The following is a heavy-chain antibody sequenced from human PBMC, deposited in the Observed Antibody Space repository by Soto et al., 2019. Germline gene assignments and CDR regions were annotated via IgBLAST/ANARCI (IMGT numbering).Heavy chain of an antibody. Sequence: SETLSLTCAVYGGSFSGYYWSWIRQPPGKGLEWIGEINHSGSTNYNPSLKSRVTISVDTSKNQFSLKLSSVTAADTAVYYCARGGYCSSTSCQVGADEQSPQFDDWGQGTLVTVSS. V-gene: IGHV4-34*01. CDR1: GGSFSGYY. CDR3: ARGGYCSSTSCQVGADEQSPQFDD. CDR2: INHSGST. D-gene: IGHD2-2*01. J-gene: IGHJ4*02.